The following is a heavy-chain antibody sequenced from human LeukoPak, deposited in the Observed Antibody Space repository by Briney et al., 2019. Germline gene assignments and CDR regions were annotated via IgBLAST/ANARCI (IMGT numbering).Heavy chain of an antibody. CDR2: INHSGST. CDR1: GGSFSGYY. J-gene: IGHJ6*03. D-gene: IGHD2-2*02. Sequence: SETLSLTCAVYGGSFSGYYWSWIRQPPGKGLEWIGEINHSGSTNYNPSLKSRVTISVDTSKNQFSLKLSSVTAADTAVYYCARGKQDIVVVPAAIHYYYYMDVWGKGTTVTVSS. V-gene: IGHV4-34*01. CDR3: ARGKQDIVVVPAAIHYYYYMDV.